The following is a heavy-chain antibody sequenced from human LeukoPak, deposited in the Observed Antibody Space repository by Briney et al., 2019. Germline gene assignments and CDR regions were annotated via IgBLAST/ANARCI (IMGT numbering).Heavy chain of an antibody. J-gene: IGHJ4*02. Sequence: GGSLRLSCAASGFTFSKYSMNWVRQAPGKGLEWVSYISITTSTIYYADSVKGRFTISRNNAKNSLYLQMNGLGVEDTAVYYCARVGQNSGSRQLDYWGQGTLVTVSS. CDR1: GFTFSKYS. CDR3: ARVGQNSGSRQLDY. CDR2: ISITTSTI. D-gene: IGHD1-26*01. V-gene: IGHV3-48*01.